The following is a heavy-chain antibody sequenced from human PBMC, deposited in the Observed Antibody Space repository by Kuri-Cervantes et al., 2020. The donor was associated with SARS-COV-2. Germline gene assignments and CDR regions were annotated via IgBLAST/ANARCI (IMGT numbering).Heavy chain of an antibody. V-gene: IGHV3-15*01. CDR2: IKTKTDGETT. D-gene: IGHD3-16*01. J-gene: IGHJ5*02. CDR1: GFTFSNAW. Sequence: GGSLRLSCAVSGFTFSNAWMNWVRQAPGKGLEWVGRIKTKTDGETTDYIAPVKGRFTISRDDSNNTMYLQMHSLKTEDTAVYYCAKDGVWGDSRRWGWFDAWGQGTLVTVSS. CDR3: AKDGVWGDSRRWGWFDA.